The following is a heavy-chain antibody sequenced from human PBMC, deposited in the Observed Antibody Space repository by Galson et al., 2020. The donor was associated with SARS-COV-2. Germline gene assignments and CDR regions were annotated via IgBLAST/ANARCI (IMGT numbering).Heavy chain of an antibody. CDR1: GFTVTNTY. D-gene: IGHD3-22*01. J-gene: IGHJ4*02. CDR3: ARGVVGGGDYFDY. Sequence: GGSLRLSCAASGFTVTNTYMIWVRQAPGKGLEWVSVIYSGGSTYYADSVKGRFTISRDKSKNTLNLQMNGLTAEDTAVYYCARGVVGGGDYFDYWGQGTPFTVSS. V-gene: IGHV3-53*01. CDR2: IYSGGST.